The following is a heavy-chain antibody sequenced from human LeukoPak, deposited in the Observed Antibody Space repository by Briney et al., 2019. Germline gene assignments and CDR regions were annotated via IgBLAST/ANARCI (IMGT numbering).Heavy chain of an antibody. Sequence: SETLSLTCTVSGGSISSYYGSWIRQPPGKGLEWIGYIYYSGSTNYNPSLKSRVTISVDTSKNQFSLKLSSVTAADTAVYYCARVIAAAGTNYGMDVWGQGTTVTVSS. CDR2: IYYSGST. CDR3: ARVIAAAGTNYGMDV. J-gene: IGHJ6*02. CDR1: GGSISSYY. V-gene: IGHV4-59*01. D-gene: IGHD6-13*01.